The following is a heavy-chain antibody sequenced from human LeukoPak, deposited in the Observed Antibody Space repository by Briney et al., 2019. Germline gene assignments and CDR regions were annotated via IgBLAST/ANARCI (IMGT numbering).Heavy chain of an antibody. J-gene: IGHJ4*02. CDR2: IYPGDSDT. CDR1: GYSFTDYW. V-gene: IGHV5-51*01. CDR3: ARHNPAAIDY. Sequence: GESLKISCKASGYSFTDYWIGWVRQMPGKGLEWMGFIYPGDSDTRYSPSFEGQVTISADKSISTAYLQWTSLKASDTAMFYCARHNPAAIDYWGQGTLVTVSS. D-gene: IGHD5-18*01.